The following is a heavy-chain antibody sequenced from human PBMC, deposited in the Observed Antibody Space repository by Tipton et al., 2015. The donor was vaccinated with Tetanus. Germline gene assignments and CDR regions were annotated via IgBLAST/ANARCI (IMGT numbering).Heavy chain of an antibody. CDR3: VSGSALDY. D-gene: IGHD6-25*01. J-gene: IGHJ4*02. Sequence: GSLRLSCEVSGFTFSNYKMNWVRQAPGRGLEWVSSISSTSRYINYADSVKGRFTISRDNARNSLFLETNSLRADDTAVYYCVSGSALDYWGQGTLITVSS. CDR1: GFTFSNYK. CDR2: ISSTSRYI. V-gene: IGHV3-21*01.